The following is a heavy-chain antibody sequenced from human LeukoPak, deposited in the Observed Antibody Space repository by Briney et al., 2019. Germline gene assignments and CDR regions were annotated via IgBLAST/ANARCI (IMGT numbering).Heavy chain of an antibody. Sequence: NPSETLSLTCTVSGGSISSYYWSWIRQPPGKGLEWIGYIYYSGSTNYNPSLKSRVTISVDTSKNQFSLKLSSVTAADTAVYYCARVKVVVAATRRLLVPRWFDPWGQGTLVTVSS. CDR1: GGSISSYY. V-gene: IGHV4-59*01. CDR2: IYYSGST. J-gene: IGHJ5*02. D-gene: IGHD2-15*01. CDR3: ARVKVVVAATRRLLVPRWFDP.